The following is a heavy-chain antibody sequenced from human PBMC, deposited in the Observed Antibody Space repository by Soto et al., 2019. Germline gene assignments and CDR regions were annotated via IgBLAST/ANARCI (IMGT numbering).Heavy chain of an antibody. D-gene: IGHD6-13*01. CDR1: GYCFTSYW. CDR2: IYPGDSDT. V-gene: IGHV5-51*01. J-gene: IGHJ6*02. Sequence: GESLKISCKGSGYCFTSYWIGWVRQMPGKGLEWMGIIYPGDSDTRYSPSFQGQVTISADKSISTAYLQWSSLKASDTAMSYCARQSRQLYYYYGMDAWGQETTVTVSS. CDR3: ARQSRQLYYYYGMDA.